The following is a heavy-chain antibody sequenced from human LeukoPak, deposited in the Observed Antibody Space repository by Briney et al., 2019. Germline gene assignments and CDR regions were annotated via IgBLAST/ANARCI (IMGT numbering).Heavy chain of an antibody. Sequence: PGRSLRLSCAASRFTFSSYGMHWVRQAPGKGLEWVAVISYDGSNKYYADSVKGRFTISRDNSKNTLYLQMNSLRAEDTAVYYCAKDQVDIVVVPAAIDTYYYYGMDVWGQGTTVTVSS. V-gene: IGHV3-30*18. CDR1: RFTFSSYG. CDR2: ISYDGSNK. J-gene: IGHJ6*02. D-gene: IGHD2-2*02. CDR3: AKDQVDIVVVPAAIDTYYYYGMDV.